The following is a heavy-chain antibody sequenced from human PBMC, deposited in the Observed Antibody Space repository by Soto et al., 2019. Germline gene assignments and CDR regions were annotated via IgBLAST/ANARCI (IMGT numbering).Heavy chain of an antibody. CDR3: ARGLSFSLRFLEWLAPRYMDV. D-gene: IGHD3-3*01. CDR1: GGSFSGYY. CDR2: INHSGST. Sequence: SETLSLTCAVYGGSFSGYYWSWIRQPPGKGLEWTGEINHSGSTNYNPSLKSRVTISVDTSKNQFSLKLSSVTAADTAVYYCARGLSFSLRFLEWLAPRYMDVWGKGTTVTVSS. J-gene: IGHJ6*03. V-gene: IGHV4-34*01.